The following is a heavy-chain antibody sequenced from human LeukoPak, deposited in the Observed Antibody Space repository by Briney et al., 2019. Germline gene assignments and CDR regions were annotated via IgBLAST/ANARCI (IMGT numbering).Heavy chain of an antibody. Sequence: ASVKVSCKVSGYRLNELSIHWVRQGPGKGLEWMGGFDPEEGKTIYAQKLQGRVSMTEDTSTDTAFMELRSLRSEVTAVYYCATSTYNGYAIDSWGQGTLITVSS. CDR2: FDPEEGKT. V-gene: IGHV1-24*01. CDR1: GYRLNELS. D-gene: IGHD5-12*01. J-gene: IGHJ4*02. CDR3: ATSTYNGYAIDS.